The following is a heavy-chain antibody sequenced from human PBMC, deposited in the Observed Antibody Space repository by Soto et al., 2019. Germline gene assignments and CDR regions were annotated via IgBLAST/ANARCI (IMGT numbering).Heavy chain of an antibody. CDR3: ARDGYTMVRGVIQLGWFDP. V-gene: IGHV4-34*01. Sequence: SETLSLTCAVYGGSFSGYYWSWIRQPPGKGLEWIGEINHSGSTNYNPSLKSRVTISVDTSKNQFSLKLSSETAADTAVYYCARDGYTMVRGVIQLGWFDPWGQGTQVTVSS. CDR1: GGSFSGYY. D-gene: IGHD3-10*01. CDR2: INHSGST. J-gene: IGHJ5*02.